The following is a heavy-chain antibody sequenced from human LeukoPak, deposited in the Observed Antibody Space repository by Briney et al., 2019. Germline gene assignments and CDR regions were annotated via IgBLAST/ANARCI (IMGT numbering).Heavy chain of an antibody. CDR1: GFTFSGFW. V-gene: IGHV3-7*03. Sequence: GGSLRLSCAVSGFTFSGFWMSWSRQAPGKGLEWVASINSDGSEGYYADVVKGRFTISRDNAENSLYLQLNSLRAEDTAVYYCARSSYSSSSSVWGQGTMVTVSS. J-gene: IGHJ3*01. D-gene: IGHD6-6*01. CDR3: ARSSYSSSSSV. CDR2: INSDGSEG.